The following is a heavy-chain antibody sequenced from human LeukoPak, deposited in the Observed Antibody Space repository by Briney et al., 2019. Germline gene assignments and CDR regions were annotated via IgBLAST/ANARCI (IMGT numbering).Heavy chain of an antibody. Sequence: ASVRVSCKASGYTFTSYDINWVRQATGQGLEWMGWMNPNSGNTGHAQKFQGRVTMTRNTSISTAYMELSSLRSEDTAVYYCARLAISGWYRQLRIVDYWGQGTLVTVSS. D-gene: IGHD6-19*01. CDR1: GYTFTSYD. CDR2: MNPNSGNT. V-gene: IGHV1-8*01. CDR3: ARLAISGWYRQLRIVDY. J-gene: IGHJ4*02.